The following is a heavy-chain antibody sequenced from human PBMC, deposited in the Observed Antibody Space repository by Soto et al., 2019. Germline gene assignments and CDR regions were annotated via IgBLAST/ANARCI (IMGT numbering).Heavy chain of an antibody. CDR1: GFIVSSNY. D-gene: IGHD1-26*01. Sequence: EVQLVESGVGLVQPGGSLRLSCAASGFIVSSNYMTWVRQAPGKGLEWVSVIYSGGSTYYADSVKGRFTISRDNSKNTLYLQMNSLRAEDTAMYYCVTRGSFDCWGQGTLVTVSS. V-gene: IGHV3-66*01. CDR3: VTRGSFDC. J-gene: IGHJ4*02. CDR2: IYSGGST.